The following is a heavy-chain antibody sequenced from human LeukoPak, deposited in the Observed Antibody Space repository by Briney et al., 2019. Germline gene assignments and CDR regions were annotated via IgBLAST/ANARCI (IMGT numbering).Heavy chain of an antibody. CDR3: ARDHVRGSGSTHWGYFDY. D-gene: IGHD3-10*01. V-gene: IGHV3-11*05. CDR2: ISSSSSYT. Sequence: GGSLRLSCAASGFTFSDYYMSWIRQAPGKGLEWVSYISSSSSYTNYADSVKGRFTISRDNAKNSLYLQMNSLRAEDTAVYYCARDHVRGSGSTHWGYFDYWGQGTLVTVSS. J-gene: IGHJ4*02. CDR1: GFTFSDYY.